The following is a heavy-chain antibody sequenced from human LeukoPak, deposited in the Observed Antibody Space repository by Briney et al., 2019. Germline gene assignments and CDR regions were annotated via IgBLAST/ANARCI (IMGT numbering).Heavy chain of an antibody. D-gene: IGHD1-26*01. CDR3: AREPSDCVGPKVYNWFDP. CDR2: INPNSGDT. CDR1: GYTFTDYY. Sequence: GASVKVSCKASGYTFTDYYMHWVRQAPGQGLEWMGWINPNSGDTNYAQKFQGRVTMTRDTSISTAYMELSRLRSDDTAVYYCAREPSDCVGPKVYNWFDPWGQGTLVTVSS. V-gene: IGHV1-2*02. J-gene: IGHJ5*02.